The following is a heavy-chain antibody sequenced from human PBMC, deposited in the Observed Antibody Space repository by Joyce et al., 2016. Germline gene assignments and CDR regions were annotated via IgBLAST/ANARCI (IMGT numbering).Heavy chain of an antibody. CDR1: GFTFSNYV. CDR3: ARRDFDY. J-gene: IGHJ4*02. Sequence: QVQLVDSGGGVVQPGRSLRLACAASGFTFSNYVMHWVRQAPGEGREWVAVIWYDVTNEYYADSVKGRFTISRDNSKNTLFLQMNSLRAEDTAVYYCARRDFDYWGQGTLVTVSS. V-gene: IGHV3-33*01. CDR2: IWYDVTNE.